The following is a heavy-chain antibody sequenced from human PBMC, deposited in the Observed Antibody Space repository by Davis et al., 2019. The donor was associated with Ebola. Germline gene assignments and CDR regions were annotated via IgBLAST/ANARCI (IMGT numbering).Heavy chain of an antibody. Sequence: PGGSLRLSCAASGFTFSRHWMNWVRQAPGKGLEWVANINPDGSASYYVDSVRGRFTATRDNAKNSMFLQMNSLRAEDTAVYYCTSPWIATETTGPVWGQGTTVIVSS. CDR3: TSPWIATETTGPV. J-gene: IGHJ6*02. CDR1: GFTFSRHW. D-gene: IGHD4-11*01. CDR2: INPDGSAS. V-gene: IGHV3-7*01.